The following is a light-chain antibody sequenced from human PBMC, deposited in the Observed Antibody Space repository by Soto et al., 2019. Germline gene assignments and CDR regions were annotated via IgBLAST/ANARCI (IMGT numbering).Light chain of an antibody. CDR1: QGISNY. CDR2: AAS. Sequence: DIQMTQSPSSLSASVGDRVTITCRASQGISNYLAWYQQKPGKVPKLLIYAASTLQSGVPSRFSGSGSGTDFTLTISSLQPEDVATYYCQKYNSAPPCTVGQGTKLEIK. J-gene: IGKJ2*02. CDR3: QKYNSAPPCT. V-gene: IGKV1-27*01.